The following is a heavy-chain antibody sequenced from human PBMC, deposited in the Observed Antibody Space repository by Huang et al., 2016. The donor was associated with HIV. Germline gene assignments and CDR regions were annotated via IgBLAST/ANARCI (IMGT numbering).Heavy chain of an antibody. D-gene: IGHD1-26*01. J-gene: IGHJ4*02. CDR2: ITPIFDKT. CDR3: ATGPRGSGSFN. Sequence: QVQLVQSGAEVKKPGSSVKVSCKASGGTFSSYVISWVRLAPGQGLEWMGGITPIFDKTNYAQKFQGRVTIIADESTRTAYMEMSSLRPEDTATYYCATGPRGSGSFNWGQGTLVIVSS. V-gene: IGHV1-69*01. CDR1: GGTFSSYV.